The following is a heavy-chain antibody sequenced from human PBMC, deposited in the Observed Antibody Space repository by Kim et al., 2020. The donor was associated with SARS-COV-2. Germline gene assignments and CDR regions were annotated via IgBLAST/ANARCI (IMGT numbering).Heavy chain of an antibody. CDR1: GFALSSYG. CDR3: AGSYYNVNGMDV. D-gene: IGHD3-10*01. J-gene: IGHJ6*02. V-gene: IGHV3-33*01. Sequence: GGSLRLSCEASGFALSSYGMHWVRQAPGKGLEWVSGIWYDGSKKYYGDSVKGRFTISRDNSKNMLFLQMNSLRAEDTAVYYCAGSYYNVNGMDVWGQGTTVTVSS. CDR2: IWYDGSKK.